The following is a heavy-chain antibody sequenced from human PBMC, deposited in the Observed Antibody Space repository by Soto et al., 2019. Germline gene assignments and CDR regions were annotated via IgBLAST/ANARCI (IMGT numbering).Heavy chain of an antibody. CDR2: IWYDGSNK. CDR1: GFTFSSYG. V-gene: IGHV3-33*01. J-gene: IGHJ6*02. CDR3: ARDLGYCSSNSCSLDYGMDV. Sequence: GGSLRLSCAASGFTFSSYGMHWVRQAPGKGLEWVAVIWYDGSNKYYADSVKGRFTISRDNSKNTLYLQMNSLRAEDTAVYYCARDLGYCSSNSCSLDYGMDVWGQGTTVTVSS. D-gene: IGHD2-2*01.